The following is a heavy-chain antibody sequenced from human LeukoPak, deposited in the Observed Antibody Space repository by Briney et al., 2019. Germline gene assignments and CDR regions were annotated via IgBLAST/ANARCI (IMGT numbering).Heavy chain of an antibody. CDR3: AREADARFLEWLLPSDY. CDR1: GYTFTSYG. V-gene: IGHV1-2*02. J-gene: IGHJ4*02. CDR2: INPNSGGT. D-gene: IGHD3-3*01. Sequence: ASVKVSCKASGYTFTSYGISWVRQAPGQGLEWMGWINPNSGGTNYAQKFQGRVTMTRDTSISTAYMELSRLRSDDTAVYYCAREADARFLEWLLPSDYWGQGTLVTVSS.